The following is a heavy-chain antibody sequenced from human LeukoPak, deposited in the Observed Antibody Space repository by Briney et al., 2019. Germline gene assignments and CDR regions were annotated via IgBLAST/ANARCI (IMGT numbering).Heavy chain of an antibody. Sequence: GGSLRLSCAASGFTFSSYAMHWVRQAPGKGLEWVAVISYDGSNKYYADSVKGRFTISRDNSKNTLYLQMNSLRAEDTAVYYCAREYYYGSGSHYNQHGDYWGQGTLVTVSS. CDR3: AREYYYGSGSHYNQHGDY. V-gene: IGHV3-30*04. J-gene: IGHJ4*02. CDR2: ISYDGSNK. D-gene: IGHD3-10*01. CDR1: GFTFSSYA.